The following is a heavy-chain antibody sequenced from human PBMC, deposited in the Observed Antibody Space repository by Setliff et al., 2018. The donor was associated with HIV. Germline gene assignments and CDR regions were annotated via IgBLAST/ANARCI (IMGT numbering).Heavy chain of an antibody. V-gene: IGHV2-70*04. CDR2: IDWDDDK. D-gene: IGHD3-10*01. CDR1: GLSLTSSGVR. J-gene: IGHJ6*03. Sequence: ESGPTLVHPTQTLTLTCTLSGLSLTSSGVRVSWIRQPPGRALEWLARIDWDDDKFYSTSLKTRLSISKDTSKNQVVLTMTSVDPVDTATYYCARSYGSNYYFYMDVWGKGTAVTVSS. CDR3: ARSYGSNYYFYMDV.